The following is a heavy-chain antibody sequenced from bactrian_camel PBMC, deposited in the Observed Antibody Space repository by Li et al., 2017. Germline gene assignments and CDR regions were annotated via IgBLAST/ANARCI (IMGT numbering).Heavy chain of an antibody. CDR1: GPTHLRNS. J-gene: IGHJ4*01. CDR2: IDNGGST. D-gene: IGHD4*01. V-gene: IGHV3S57*01. Sequence: HVQLVESGGGTAQIGGTLRLTCLISGPTHLRNSYAWFRQIPGKAREGLASIDNGGSTVYSDSVKGRFTISQDNAKNTLYLQMNSLKPEDTAMYYCAADTVKASLATIAQFAAYEGHGTQVTVS.